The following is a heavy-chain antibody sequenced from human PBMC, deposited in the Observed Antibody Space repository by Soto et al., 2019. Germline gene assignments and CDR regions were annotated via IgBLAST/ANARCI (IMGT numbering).Heavy chain of an antibody. V-gene: IGHV3-23*01. CDR3: AKGRGGSGSLPPRVDF. J-gene: IGHJ4*02. Sequence: EVQLLESGGGLVQPGGSLRLSCAASGFTFNNYAMTWVRQAPGKGLEWVSAISGGGDTTSYADSVKGRFTVSRDGSKNTLYLQMSIPSAEDTALYYCAKGRGGSGSLPPRVDFWGQGTLVTVSS. CDR2: ISGGGDTT. D-gene: IGHD3-10*01. CDR1: GFTFNNYA.